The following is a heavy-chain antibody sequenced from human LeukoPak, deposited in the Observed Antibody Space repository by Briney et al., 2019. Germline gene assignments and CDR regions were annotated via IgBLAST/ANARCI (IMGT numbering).Heavy chain of an antibody. Sequence: SETLSLTCTVSGGSISSSSYYWGWIRQPPGKGLEWIGSIYYSGSTNYNSSLKSRVTISVDTSKNQFSLKLNSVTAADTAMYYCARGDYYDSSPLGYWGQGTLVTVSS. CDR2: IYYSGST. CDR3: ARGDYYDSSPLGY. CDR1: GGSISSSSYY. V-gene: IGHV4-39*07. J-gene: IGHJ4*02. D-gene: IGHD3-22*01.